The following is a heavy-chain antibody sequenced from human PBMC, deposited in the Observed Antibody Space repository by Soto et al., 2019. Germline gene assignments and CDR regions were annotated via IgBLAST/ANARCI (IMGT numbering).Heavy chain of an antibody. CDR2: IIPIFGTA. Sequence: ASVKVSCKASGGTFSSYAISWVRQAPGQGLEWMGGIIPIFGTANYAQKFQGRVTITADESTSTAYMELSSLRSEDTAVYYCADRAEYCSGGSCYPPRGFDPWGQGTLVTV. V-gene: IGHV1-69*13. D-gene: IGHD2-15*01. CDR1: GGTFSSYA. CDR3: ADRAEYCSGGSCYPPRGFDP. J-gene: IGHJ5*02.